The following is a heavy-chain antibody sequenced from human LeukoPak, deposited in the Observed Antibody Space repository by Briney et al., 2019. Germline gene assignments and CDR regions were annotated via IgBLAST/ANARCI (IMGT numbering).Heavy chain of an antibody. CDR3: ARWRLYCSSTSCYFDY. CDR1: GFTFISYW. CDR2: IKQDGSEK. V-gene: IGHV3-7*03. D-gene: IGHD2-2*01. J-gene: IGHJ4*02. Sequence: GGSLRLSCAASGFTFISYWMSWVRQAPGKGLEWVANIKQDGSEKYYVDSVKGRFTISRDNAKNSLYLQMNSLRAEDTAVYYCARWRLYCSSTSCYFDYWGQGTLVTVSS.